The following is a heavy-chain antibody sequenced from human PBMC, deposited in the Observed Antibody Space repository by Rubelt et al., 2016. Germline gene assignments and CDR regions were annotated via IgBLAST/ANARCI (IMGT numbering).Heavy chain of an antibody. D-gene: IGHD3-16*02. CDR2: IIPILGIA. V-gene: IGHV1-2*02. CDR3: ATGGVWGSYRYPFDY. J-gene: IGHJ4*02. Sequence: QVQLVQSGAEVKKPGASVKVSCKASGYTFTGYYMHWVRQAPGQGLEWMGRIIPILGIANYAQKFQGRFAMTEDTSIDTAYMELSSLRSEDTAVYYCATGGVWGSYRYPFDYWGQGTLVTVSS. CDR1: GYTFTGYY.